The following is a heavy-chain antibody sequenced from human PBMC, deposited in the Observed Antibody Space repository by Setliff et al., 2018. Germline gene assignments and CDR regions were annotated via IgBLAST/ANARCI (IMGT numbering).Heavy chain of an antibody. CDR2: MYSSGTT. J-gene: IGHJ4*02. Sequence: PSETLSLTCIVSSGSISTSNYFWGWVRQPPGRGLEWIGSMYSSGTTNYNPSLKSRVTMSVDTSKSLLSLKLSSVTAADTAVYYCARTGTYRYFDYWGQGALVTVSS. CDR3: ARTGTYRYFDY. D-gene: IGHD1-1*01. CDR1: SGSISTSNYF. V-gene: IGHV4-39*02.